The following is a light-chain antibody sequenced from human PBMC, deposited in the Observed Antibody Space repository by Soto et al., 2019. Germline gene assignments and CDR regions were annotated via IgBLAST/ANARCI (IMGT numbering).Light chain of an antibody. CDR3: QSYDSSLSASYV. Sequence: QSVLTQPPSVSGAPGQRVTISCTGSSSNIGADYEVHWYQHLPGKAPKLLIYGNTNRPSGVPDRFSGSKSGTSASLAITGLQAEDEADYYCQSYDSSLSASYVFGGGTKLTVL. CDR2: GNT. V-gene: IGLV1-40*01. CDR1: SSNIGADYE. J-gene: IGLJ1*01.